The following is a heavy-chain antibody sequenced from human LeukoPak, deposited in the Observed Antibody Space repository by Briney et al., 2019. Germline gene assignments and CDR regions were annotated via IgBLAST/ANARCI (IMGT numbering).Heavy chain of an antibody. CDR3: TSPFSPYCSGGTCYRGDY. Sequence: DPGRSLRLSCAASGFTFSSYGMHWVRQAPGKGLEWVAVIWYDGSNKYYADSVKGRFTISRDDSKSIAYLQMNSLKTEDTAVYYCTSPFSPYCSGGTCYRGDYWGQGTLVTVSS. J-gene: IGHJ4*02. V-gene: IGHV3-33*01. D-gene: IGHD2-15*01. CDR2: IWYDGSNK. CDR1: GFTFSSYG.